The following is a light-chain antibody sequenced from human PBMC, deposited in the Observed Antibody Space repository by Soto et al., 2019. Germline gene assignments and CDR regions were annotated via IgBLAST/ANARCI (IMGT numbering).Light chain of an antibody. V-gene: IGKV1-39*01. CDR3: QKSYSDPET. Sequence: DIQMTQSPSSLSASVGDRVSITCRASQTISSYLTWYQQKPGKAPKVLIYGTSSLESGVPSRFSGTGSETDFTLTISSLQPEDFATYYCQKSYSDPETFGQGTKVEI. J-gene: IGKJ1*01. CDR1: QTISSY. CDR2: GTS.